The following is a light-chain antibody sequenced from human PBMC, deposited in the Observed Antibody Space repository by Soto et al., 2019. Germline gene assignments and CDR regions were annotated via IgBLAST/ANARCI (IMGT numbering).Light chain of an antibody. CDR2: EVS. Sequence: QSVLTQPASVSGSPGQSITISCTGTSSDVGPYNYVSWYQQHPGKAPKVMIYEVSNRPSGVSNRFSGSKSGNTASLTISGLQAEDEADYYCSSYTTSSTVVFGGGTKLIVL. CDR1: SSDVGPYNY. J-gene: IGLJ2*01. CDR3: SSYTTSSTVV. V-gene: IGLV2-14*01.